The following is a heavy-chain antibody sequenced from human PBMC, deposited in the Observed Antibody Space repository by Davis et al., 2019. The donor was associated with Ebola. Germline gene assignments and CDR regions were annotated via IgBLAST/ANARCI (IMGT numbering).Heavy chain of an antibody. V-gene: IGHV1-45*02. CDR3: ATAGVKGYYYGMDV. J-gene: IGHJ6*04. CDR2: ITPFNGNT. D-gene: IGHD3-10*01. CDR1: GYTFTSYY. Sequence: SVKVSCKASGYTFTSYYMHWVRQAPGQALEWMGWITPFNGNTNYAQKFQDRVTITRDRSMSTAYMELSSLRSEDTAMYYCATAGVKGYYYGMDVWGKGTTVTVSS.